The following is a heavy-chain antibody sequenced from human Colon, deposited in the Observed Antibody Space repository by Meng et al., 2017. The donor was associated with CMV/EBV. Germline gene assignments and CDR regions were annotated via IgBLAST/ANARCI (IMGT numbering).Heavy chain of an antibody. CDR1: GYTFTGYY. Sequence: ASVKVSCKASGYTFTGYYIHWVRQAPGQGLEWMGWINPNTGGTSYAQNFQGRVTVTRDTSISTAYMELSSLRSEDTAVYYCARVRGITGTTGGYYFDYWGQGTLVTVSS. D-gene: IGHD1-7*01. V-gene: IGHV1-2*02. CDR2: INPNTGGT. CDR3: ARVRGITGTTGGYYFDY. J-gene: IGHJ4*02.